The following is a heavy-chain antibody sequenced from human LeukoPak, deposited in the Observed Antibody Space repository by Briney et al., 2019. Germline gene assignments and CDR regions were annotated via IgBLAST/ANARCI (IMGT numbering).Heavy chain of an antibody. CDR1: GGSISSYY. D-gene: IGHD5-24*01. CDR2: IYYSGST. J-gene: IGHJ6*03. V-gene: IGHV4-59*01. CDR3: ARMATIEEYYYMDV. Sequence: SETLSLTCTVSGGSISSYYWSWIRQPPGKGLEWIGYIYYSGSTNYNPSLRSRVTISVDTSKNQFSLKLSSVTAADTAVYYCARMATIEEYYYMDVWGKGTTVTVSS.